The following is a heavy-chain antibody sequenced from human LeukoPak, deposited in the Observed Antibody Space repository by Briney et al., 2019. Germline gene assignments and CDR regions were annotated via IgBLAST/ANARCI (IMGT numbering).Heavy chain of an antibody. D-gene: IGHD3-22*01. V-gene: IGHV4-59*08. CDR1: GGSISSYY. Sequence: PSETLSLTCTVSGGSISSYYWSWIRQPPGKGLEWIGYIYYSGSTNYNPSLKSRVTISVDTSKNQFSLRLSSVTAADTAVYYCASSYYYDSSGYSNWGQGTLVTVSS. CDR3: ASSYYYDSSGYSN. J-gene: IGHJ4*02. CDR2: IYYSGST.